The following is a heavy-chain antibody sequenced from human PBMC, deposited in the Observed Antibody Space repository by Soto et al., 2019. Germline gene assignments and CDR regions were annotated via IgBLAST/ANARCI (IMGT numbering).Heavy chain of an antibody. CDR1: GGTFSSYT. V-gene: IGHV1-69*02. D-gene: IGHD3-3*01. Sequence: SVKVSCKASGGTFSSYTISWVRQAPGQGLEWMGRIIPILGIANYAQKFQGRVTITADKSTSTAYMELSSLRSDDTAVYYCARGVLSAYYDFWRELDYWGQETLVTVSS. J-gene: IGHJ4*02. CDR2: IIPILGIA. CDR3: ARGVLSAYYDFWRELDY.